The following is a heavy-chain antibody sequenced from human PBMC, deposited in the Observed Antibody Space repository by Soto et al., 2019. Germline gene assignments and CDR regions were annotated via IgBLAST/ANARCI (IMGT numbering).Heavy chain of an antibody. V-gene: IGHV3-21*01. CDR2: ISSSSSYI. CDR1: GFTFSSYS. D-gene: IGHD6-19*01. J-gene: IGHJ5*02. CDR3: ARAESIAVRPGPSFDP. Sequence: GGSLRLSCAASGFTFSSYSMNWVRQAPGKGLEWVSSISSSSSYIYYADSVKGRFTISRDNAKNSLYLQMNSLRAEDTAVYYCARAESIAVRPGPSFDPWGQGTLVTVSS.